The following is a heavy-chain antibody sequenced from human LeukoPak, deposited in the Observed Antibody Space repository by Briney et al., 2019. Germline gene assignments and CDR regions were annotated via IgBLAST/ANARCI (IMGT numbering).Heavy chain of an antibody. D-gene: IGHD2-2*02. V-gene: IGHV3-48*01. J-gene: IGHJ4*02. Sequence: PGGSLRLSCAASGFTFSSYSMNWVRQAPGKGLEWVSYISSSSSTIYYADSVKGRFTISRDNAKNSLYMQMNSLRAEDTAVYYCARDGLVVVPAAIPYDYWGQGTLVTVSS. CDR2: ISSSSSTI. CDR3: ARDGLVVVPAAIPYDY. CDR1: GFTFSSYS.